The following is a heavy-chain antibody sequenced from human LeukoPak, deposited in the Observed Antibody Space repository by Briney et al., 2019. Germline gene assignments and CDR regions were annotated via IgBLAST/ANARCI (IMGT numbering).Heavy chain of an antibody. Sequence: GGSLRLSCAASGFTFSNAWMSWVRQALGKGLEWVGRIKSKTDGGTTDYAAPVKGRFTISRDDSKNTLYLQMNSLKTEDTAVYYCTTDITMIVVDNYWGQGTLVTVSS. V-gene: IGHV3-15*01. CDR1: GFTFSNAW. CDR2: IKSKTDGGTT. J-gene: IGHJ4*02. D-gene: IGHD3-22*01. CDR3: TTDITMIVVDNY.